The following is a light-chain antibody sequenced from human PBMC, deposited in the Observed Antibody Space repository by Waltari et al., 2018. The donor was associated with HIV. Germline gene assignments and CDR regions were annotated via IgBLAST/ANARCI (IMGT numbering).Light chain of an antibody. Sequence: DIVMTQSPDSLAVSLGERATIRCKSSQSLLYSSDNKNYFAWYQQKPGQPPNLLIDWASTRESGVPDRFSGSGSGTDFTLTINNLQAEDVAVYYCQQYFRAPLTFGGGTRVEIK. CDR3: QQYFRAPLT. V-gene: IGKV4-1*01. CDR2: WAS. J-gene: IGKJ4*01. CDR1: QSLLYSSDNKNY.